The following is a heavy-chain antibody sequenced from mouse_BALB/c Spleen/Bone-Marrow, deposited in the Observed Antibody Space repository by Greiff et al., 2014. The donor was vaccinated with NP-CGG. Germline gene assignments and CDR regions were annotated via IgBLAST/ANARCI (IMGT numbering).Heavy chain of an antibody. CDR1: GFTFSNSY. V-gene: IGHV1-55*01. Sequence: QVQLQQPGGEVVKPGTSVKLSCETSGFTFSNSYISWLKLKPGQSLEWIAWIIGGTGGTTYNQKFTGKAQLTVDTSSNTAYIQLSSLTTEDSAIYYCARPLYGSSFAWFAYWGQGTLVTVSA. J-gene: IGHJ3*01. CDR2: IIGGTGGT. CDR3: ARPLYGSSFAWFAY. D-gene: IGHD1-1*01.